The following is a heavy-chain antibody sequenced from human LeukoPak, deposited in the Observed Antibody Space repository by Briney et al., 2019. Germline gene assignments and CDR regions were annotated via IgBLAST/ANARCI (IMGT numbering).Heavy chain of an antibody. V-gene: IGHV4-59*12. CDR3: ARNIRFLEWLFGWFDP. CDR1: GGSISSYY. D-gene: IGHD3-3*01. CDR2: IYYSGST. J-gene: IGHJ5*02. Sequence: SETLSLTCTVSGGSISSYYWSWIRQPPGKGLEWIGYIYYSGSTNYNPSLKSRVTMSVDTSKNQFSLKLSSVTAADTAVYYCARNIRFLEWLFGWFDPWGQGTLVTVSS.